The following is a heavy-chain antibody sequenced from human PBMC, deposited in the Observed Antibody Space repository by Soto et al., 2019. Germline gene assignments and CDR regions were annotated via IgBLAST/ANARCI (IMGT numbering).Heavy chain of an antibody. V-gene: IGHV4-39*01. CDR3: ARSRGGRLQRRVLEWFPLANDAFDN. Sequence: QLQLQESGPGLVKPSETVSLTCTVLDGSISGSNYQWGWISQPPGKGLEWIGSVHYSGGTNYNPSLQSRVTMSVDTSKNQFALKVTAVTGADTAKYYCARSRGGRLQRRVLEWFPLANDAFDNWGQGTRVVVFS. CDR1: DGSISGSNYQ. J-gene: IGHJ3*02. CDR2: VHYSGGT. D-gene: IGHD3-3*01.